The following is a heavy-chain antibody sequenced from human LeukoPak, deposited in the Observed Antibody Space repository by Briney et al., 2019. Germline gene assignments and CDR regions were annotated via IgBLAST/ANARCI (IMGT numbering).Heavy chain of an antibody. CDR1: GYSFTSYW. D-gene: IGHD2/OR15-2a*01. CDR2: IYPGDSVT. CDR3: ARRLASMEKFDY. V-gene: IGHV5-51*01. J-gene: IGHJ4*02. Sequence: GESLKISCKGSGYSFTSYWIAWVRQLPGKGLEWMGIIYPGDSVTRYSPSFQGQVTISADKSINTAYLQWSSLEASDTAMYYCARRLASMEKFDYWGQGTLVTVSS.